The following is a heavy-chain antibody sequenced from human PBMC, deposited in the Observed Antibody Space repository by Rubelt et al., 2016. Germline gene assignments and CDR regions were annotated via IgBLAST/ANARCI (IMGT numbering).Heavy chain of an antibody. CDR3: ARRPLLDYFDY. CDR1: GGTFSGYQ. J-gene: IGHJ4*02. V-gene: IGHV4-34*01. CDR2: INHRGIT. Sequence: QVQLQQWGAGLLKPSATLSLTCAVYGGTFSGYQWSWIRQPPGKGLEWLGEINHRGITNHNPSLTSRVTISEDTPKNQFSLKLTCGTAADTAVYYCARRPLLDYFDYWGQGSLVIVSS. D-gene: IGHD2-8*02.